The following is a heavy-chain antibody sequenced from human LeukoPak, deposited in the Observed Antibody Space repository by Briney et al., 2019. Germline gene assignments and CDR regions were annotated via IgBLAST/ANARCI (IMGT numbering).Heavy chain of an antibody. J-gene: IGHJ4*02. CDR2: IRSKAYGGTT. CDR3: TRDEGSVEQWLVAGY. Sequence: GGSLRLSCTASGFTFGDYAMSWFRQAPGKGREGVGFIRSKAYGGTTEYAASVKGRFNISRDDSKSIAYLQMNSLETEDTAVYYCTRDEGSVEQWLVAGYWGQGTLVTVSS. V-gene: IGHV3-49*03. CDR1: GFTFGDYA. D-gene: IGHD6-19*01.